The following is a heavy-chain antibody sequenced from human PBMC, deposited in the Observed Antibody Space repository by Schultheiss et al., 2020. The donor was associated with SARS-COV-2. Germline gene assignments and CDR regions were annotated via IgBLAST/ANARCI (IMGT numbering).Heavy chain of an antibody. Sequence: ASVKVSCKASGGTFSSNAISWVRQAPGQGLEWMGRINPNSGGTNYAQKFQGRVTMTRNTSISTAYMELSSLRSEDTAVYYCARDPDLRFLEWPHLVVWGQGTLVTVSS. V-gene: IGHV1-8*01. CDR2: INPNSGGT. D-gene: IGHD3-3*01. J-gene: IGHJ4*02. CDR1: GGTFSSNA. CDR3: ARDPDLRFLEWPHLVV.